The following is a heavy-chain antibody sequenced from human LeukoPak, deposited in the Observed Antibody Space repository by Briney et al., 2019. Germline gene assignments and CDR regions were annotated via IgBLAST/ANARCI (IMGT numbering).Heavy chain of an antibody. Sequence: SETLSLTCTVSGGSMSSYYWSWIRQPPGKGLEWIGYIYYSGSTNYNPSLKSRVTISVDTSKNQFSLRLSSATAADTAVYYCARVDDYDSGSLDYWGQGTLVTVSS. CDR3: ARVDDYDSGSLDY. V-gene: IGHV4-59*01. D-gene: IGHD3-10*01. J-gene: IGHJ4*02. CDR1: GGSMSSYY. CDR2: IYYSGST.